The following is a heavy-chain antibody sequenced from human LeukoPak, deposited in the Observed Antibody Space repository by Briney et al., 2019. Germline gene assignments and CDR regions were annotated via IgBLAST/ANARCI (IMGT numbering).Heavy chain of an antibody. D-gene: IGHD5-12*01. V-gene: IGHV3-73*01. CDR3: TTLGDSGYDFDY. CDR1: GFTFSGSA. Sequence: GGSLRLSCAASGFTFSGSAMHWVRQASGKGLEWVGRIRSKANSYATAYAASVKGRFTISRDDSKNTAYLQMNSLKTEDTAVYYCTTLGDSGYDFDYWGQGTLVTVSS. CDR2: IRSKANSYAT. J-gene: IGHJ4*02.